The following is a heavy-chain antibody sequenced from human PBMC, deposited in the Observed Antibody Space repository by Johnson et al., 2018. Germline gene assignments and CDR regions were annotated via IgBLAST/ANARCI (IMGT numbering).Heavy chain of an antibody. V-gene: IGHV3-74*02. CDR1: GFTLSSYW. Sequence: VQLVESGGGLVQPGGSLRLSCAASGFTLSSYWMHWVRQAPGKGLVWVSRISSDGSSTSYADSVKGRFTISRDKAKNTLYLQMNSLGVEDTAGDYCATGDSHAFDIWGQGTMVSVSS. CDR3: ATGDSHAFDI. J-gene: IGHJ3*02. D-gene: IGHD2-21*01. CDR2: ISSDGSST.